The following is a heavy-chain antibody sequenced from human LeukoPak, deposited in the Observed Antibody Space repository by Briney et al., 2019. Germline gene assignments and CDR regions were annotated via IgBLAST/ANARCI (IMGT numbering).Heavy chain of an antibody. Sequence: SGGSLRLSCAASGFTFSSYGMHWVRQAPGKGLEWVAVIWYDGSNKYYADSVKGRFTLSRDNSKNTLYLQMNSLRAEDTAVYYCARHREMATILYYFDYWGQGTLVTVSS. CDR3: ARHREMATILYYFDY. D-gene: IGHD5-24*01. CDR2: IWYDGSNK. CDR1: GFTFSSYG. V-gene: IGHV3-33*01. J-gene: IGHJ4*02.